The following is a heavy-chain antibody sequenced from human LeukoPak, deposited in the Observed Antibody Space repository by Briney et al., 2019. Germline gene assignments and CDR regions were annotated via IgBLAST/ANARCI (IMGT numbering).Heavy chain of an antibody. CDR1: GFTFNNYA. Sequence: GGSLRLSCAASGFTFNNYAIHWVRQAPGKGLEWVSAISGSGDNTYYADSVKGRFTISRDNSRNTLYLQMNSLRAEDTAVYYCAKDSWSGQPTSDYFDYWGQGTLVTVSS. CDR3: AKDSWSGQPTSDYFDY. D-gene: IGHD3-3*01. CDR2: ISGSGDNT. V-gene: IGHV3-23*01. J-gene: IGHJ4*02.